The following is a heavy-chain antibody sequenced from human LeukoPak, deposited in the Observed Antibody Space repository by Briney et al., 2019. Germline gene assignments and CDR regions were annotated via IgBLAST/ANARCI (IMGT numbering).Heavy chain of an antibody. CDR1: GFTFSSYG. D-gene: IGHD3-9*01. Sequence: GGSLRLSCAASGFTFSSYGMHWVRQAPGKGLEWVAVISYDGSNKYYADSVKGRFTISRDNSKNTLYLQMNSLRAEDTAVYYCARDLYDILTGYGYGYYFDYWGQGTLVTVSS. V-gene: IGHV3-30*03. CDR3: ARDLYDILTGYGYGYYFDY. J-gene: IGHJ4*02. CDR2: ISYDGSNK.